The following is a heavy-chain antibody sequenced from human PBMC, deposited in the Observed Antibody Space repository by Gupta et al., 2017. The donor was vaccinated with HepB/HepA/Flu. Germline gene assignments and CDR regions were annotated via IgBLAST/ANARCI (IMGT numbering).Heavy chain of an antibody. V-gene: IGHV3-23*01. J-gene: IGHJ4*02. CDR1: GFSFSSEA. Sequence: EVQLLESGGGLVQPGGSLRLSCAASGFSFSSEAMTWVRQAPGKGLEWVSLINKNGDATWYADSVQGRFTTSRDNSKNTVFLEMNSLRVEDSALYFCVKDPNWESGHWGQGTLVTVSS. CDR2: INKNGDAT. CDR3: VKDPNWESGH. D-gene: IGHD7-27*01.